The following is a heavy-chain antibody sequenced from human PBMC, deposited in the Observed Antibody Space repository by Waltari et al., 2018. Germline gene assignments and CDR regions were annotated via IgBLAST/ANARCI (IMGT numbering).Heavy chain of an antibody. V-gene: IGHV3-49*04. Sequence: VQLVESGGGLVQPGRSLRLSCTASGFTFGDYAMSWVRQAPGKGLEWVGFIRSKAYGGTTEYAASVKGRFTISRDDSKSIAYLQMNSLKTEDTAVYYCTRDDTMVRGVIRGLDYWGQGTLVTVSS. CDR2: IRSKAYGGTT. D-gene: IGHD3-10*01. CDR1: GFTFGDYA. J-gene: IGHJ4*02. CDR3: TRDDTMVRGVIRGLDY.